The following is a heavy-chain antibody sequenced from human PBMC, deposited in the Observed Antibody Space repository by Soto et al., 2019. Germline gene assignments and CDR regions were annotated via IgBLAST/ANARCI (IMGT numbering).Heavy chain of an antibody. CDR1: GFTFSSYG. V-gene: IGHV3-30*18. CDR3: AKDATIYDSSPFDY. J-gene: IGHJ4*02. D-gene: IGHD3-22*01. Sequence: PGGSLILSCASSGFTFSSYGMQRVRQAPGKGLEWVAVISYDGSNKYYADSVKGRFTISRDNSKNTLYLQMNSLRAEDTAVYYCAKDATIYDSSPFDYWGQGT. CDR2: ISYDGSNK.